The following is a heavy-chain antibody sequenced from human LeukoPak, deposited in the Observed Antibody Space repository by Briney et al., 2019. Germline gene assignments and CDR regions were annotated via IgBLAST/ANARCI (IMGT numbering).Heavy chain of an antibody. Sequence: SETLSLTCSVSGGSITKNGYYWGWIRQSPETGLEWIGSMHYSGSTYYNPSLNSRVTISVDTSKNQFSLKLSSVTAADTAVYYCARDWGELDYWGQGTLVTVSS. J-gene: IGHJ4*02. CDR1: GGSITKNGYY. V-gene: IGHV4-39*07. CDR2: MHYSGST. CDR3: ARDWGELDY. D-gene: IGHD3-16*01.